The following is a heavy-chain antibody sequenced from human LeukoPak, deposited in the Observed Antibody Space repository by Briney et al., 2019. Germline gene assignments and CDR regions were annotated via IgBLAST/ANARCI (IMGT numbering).Heavy chain of an antibody. CDR3: ARKRGYRNWFDP. D-gene: IGHD5-18*01. J-gene: IGHJ5*02. Sequence: PSETLSLTCTVSGGSISSSSHYWAWIRQSPGTGLEWIGSIYYSGSTYYNPSLKSRVTISVDTSKNQFSLKLSSVTAADTAVYYCARKRGYRNWFDPWGQGTLVTVSS. CDR2: IYYSGST. CDR1: GGSISSSSHY. V-gene: IGHV4-39*07.